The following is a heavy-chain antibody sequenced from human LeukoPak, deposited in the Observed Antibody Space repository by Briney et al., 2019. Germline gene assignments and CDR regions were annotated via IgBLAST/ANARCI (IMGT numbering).Heavy chain of an antibody. D-gene: IGHD3-10*01. Sequence: NPSETLSLTCAAYGGSFSGYYWSWIRQPPGKGLEWIGEINHSGSTNYNPSLKSRVTISVDTSKNQFSLKLSSVTAADTAVYYCARGGKFDYWGQGTLVTVSS. CDR3: ARGGKFDY. V-gene: IGHV4-34*01. CDR2: INHSGST. CDR1: GGSFSGYY. J-gene: IGHJ4*02.